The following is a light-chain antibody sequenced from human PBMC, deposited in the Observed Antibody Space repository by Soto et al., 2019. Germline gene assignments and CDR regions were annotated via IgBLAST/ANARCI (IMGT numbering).Light chain of an antibody. V-gene: IGKV3-20*01. J-gene: IGKJ1*01. CDR1: QSITASY. CDR2: RTI. Sequence: EMVLTQSPGTLSLSPGERATLSCRASQSITASYLAWYQQKPGQAPRLLIYRTITRATGIPDRFSGSGSGTDFPLTISRLEPEEFAVYYCQEYGSSARTFGPGTKVEIK. CDR3: QEYGSSART.